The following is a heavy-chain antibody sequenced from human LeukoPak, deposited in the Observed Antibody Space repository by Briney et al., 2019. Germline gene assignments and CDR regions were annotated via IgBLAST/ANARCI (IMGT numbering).Heavy chain of an antibody. CDR3: ARGHGVLRFLEWLY. CDR1: GGTFSSYA. J-gene: IGHJ4*02. CDR2: INPNSGGT. Sequence: ASVKVSCKASGGTFSSYAISWVRQAPGQGLEWMGWINPNSGGTNYAQRFQGRVTMTRDTSISTAYMELSRLRSDDTAVYYCARGHGVLRFLEWLYWGQGTLVTVSS. V-gene: IGHV1-2*02. D-gene: IGHD3-3*01.